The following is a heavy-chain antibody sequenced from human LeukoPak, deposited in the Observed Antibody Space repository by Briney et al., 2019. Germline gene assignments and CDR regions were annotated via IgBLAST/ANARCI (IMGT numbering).Heavy chain of an antibody. Sequence: ASVKVSCKASGGTFSSYAISWVRQAPGQGLEWMGWINPKSGGTNYAQKFQGRVTMTRDTSISTAYMELSRLRSDDTAVYYCAREGPMYNWKRDWFDPWGQGTLVTVSS. V-gene: IGHV1-2*02. CDR3: AREGPMYNWKRDWFDP. J-gene: IGHJ5*02. CDR2: INPKSGGT. CDR1: GGTFSSYA. D-gene: IGHD1-20*01.